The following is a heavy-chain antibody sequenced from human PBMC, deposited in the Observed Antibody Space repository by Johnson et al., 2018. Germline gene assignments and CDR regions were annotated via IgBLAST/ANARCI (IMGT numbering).Heavy chain of an antibody. J-gene: IGHJ6*03. V-gene: IGHV3-30*05. CDR3: AREGEGSDYDHYYMDV. Sequence: QVQLVQSGGGVVQPGRSLRLSCAASGFIVSSYGMHWVRQAPGKGLEWVTVISSDGSDKYYADSVRGRFTISRGNSNNTRYLQMNSLRAEGTAVYFCAREGEGSDYDHYYMDVWGKGTTVTVSS. CDR1: GFIVSSYG. CDR2: ISSDGSDK. D-gene: IGHD3-16*01.